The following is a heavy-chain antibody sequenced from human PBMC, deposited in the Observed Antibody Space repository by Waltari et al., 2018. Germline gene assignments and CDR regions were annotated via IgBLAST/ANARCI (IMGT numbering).Heavy chain of an antibody. D-gene: IGHD3-10*01. Sequence: GWIRQPPGKGLEWIGSMIHSGRTYYNPSLKSRVTMIIETSKNQFSLRLSSVTAADTAVYYCARDMVQGENGMDVWGQGTTVIVSS. J-gene: IGHJ6*02. V-gene: IGHV4-38-2*02. CDR3: ARDMVQGENGMDV. CDR2: MIHSGRT.